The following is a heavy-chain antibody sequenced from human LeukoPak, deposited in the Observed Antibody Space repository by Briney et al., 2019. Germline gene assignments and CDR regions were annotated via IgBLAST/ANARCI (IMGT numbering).Heavy chain of an antibody. J-gene: IGHJ4*02. CDR1: GFTFSSYD. V-gene: IGHV3-33*01. CDR3: ARNSALDY. CDR2: MWSDGSNK. D-gene: IGHD2/OR15-2a*01. Sequence: GGSLRLSCAASGFTFSSYDMHWVRQAPGKGLEWVAVMWSDGSNKYHADSVKGRFTISRDNSKDTLYLQMNSLRAEDTAVYYCARNSALDYWGQGTLVTVSS.